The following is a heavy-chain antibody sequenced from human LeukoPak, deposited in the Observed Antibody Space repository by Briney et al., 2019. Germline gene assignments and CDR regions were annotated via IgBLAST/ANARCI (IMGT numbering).Heavy chain of an antibody. D-gene: IGHD3-10*01. J-gene: IGHJ5*02. V-gene: IGHV3-21*01. CDR2: SSSSSSYI. Sequence: GGSLRLSCAASSFTFSSYSMNWVRQAPGKGLEWVSSSSSSSSYIYYADSVKGRFTISRDNAKNSLYLQMNSLRAEDTALYYCARDAGGPYYYGSGSYANWFDPWGRGTLVTVSS. CDR3: ARDAGGPYYYGSGSYANWFDP. CDR1: SFTFSSYS.